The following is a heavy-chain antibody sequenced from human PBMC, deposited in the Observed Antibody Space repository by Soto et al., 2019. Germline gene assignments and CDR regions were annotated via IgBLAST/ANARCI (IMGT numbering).Heavy chain of an antibody. D-gene: IGHD3-10*01. V-gene: IGHV4-39*01. CDR2: IYYSGST. Sequence: SETLSLTCTVSGAFTSSSSYSWGWIRKPPGKGLECIGSIYYSGSTYYNPSLKSRVTISVDTSKNQFSLKLSSVTAADTAVYYCARTITMVRGVMSDAFDIWGQGTMVT. CDR3: ARTITMVRGVMSDAFDI. CDR1: GAFTSSSSYS. J-gene: IGHJ3*02.